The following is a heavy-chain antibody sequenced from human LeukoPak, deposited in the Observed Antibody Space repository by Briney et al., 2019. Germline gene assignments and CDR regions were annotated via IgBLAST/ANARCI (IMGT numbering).Heavy chain of an antibody. D-gene: IGHD3-16*01. V-gene: IGHV4-38-2*02. CDR2: IYHRGST. Sequence: ASETLSLTCTVSGYSISSGYYWGWIRQPPGKGLEWIGSIYHRGSTYYNPSLKTRVTISVDTSNNQFSLKLSSVTAADTAVYYCARAGTYDYVWGSSLFDPWGQGTLVTVSS. J-gene: IGHJ5*02. CDR1: GYSISSGYY. CDR3: ARAGTYDYVWGSSLFDP.